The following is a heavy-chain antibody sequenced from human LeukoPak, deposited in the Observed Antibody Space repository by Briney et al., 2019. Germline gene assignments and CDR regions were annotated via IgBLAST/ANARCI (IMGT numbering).Heavy chain of an antibody. CDR1: GFTFSNYE. Sequence: PGGSLSLSCTASGFTFSNYEFNWVRQAPGKGLEWISYISSSGRNIYYADSVKGRFTISRDNAKSSLYLQMNSVRAEDTAVYYCARDLVQLWSKDYWGQGTLVTVSS. D-gene: IGHD5-18*01. J-gene: IGHJ4*02. CDR3: ARDLVQLWSKDY. V-gene: IGHV3-48*03. CDR2: ISSSGRNI.